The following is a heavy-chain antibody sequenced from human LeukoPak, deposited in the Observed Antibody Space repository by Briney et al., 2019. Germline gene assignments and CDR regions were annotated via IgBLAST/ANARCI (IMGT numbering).Heavy chain of an antibody. V-gene: IGHV4-61*02. CDR3: ARRGYDILTGYSRTPYYFDY. Sequence: TSETLSLTCTVSGGSISSGSYYWSWIRQPAGKGLEWIGRIYTSGSTNYNPSLKNRVTISVDTSKNQFSLKLSSVTAADTAVYYCARRGYDILTGYSRTPYYFDYWGQGTLVTVSS. D-gene: IGHD3-9*01. J-gene: IGHJ4*02. CDR1: GGSISSGSYY. CDR2: IYTSGST.